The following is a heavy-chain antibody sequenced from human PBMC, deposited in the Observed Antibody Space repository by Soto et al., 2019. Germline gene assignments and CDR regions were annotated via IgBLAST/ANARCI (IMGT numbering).Heavy chain of an antibody. V-gene: IGHV4-4*02. CDR3: ARDALARTRGWGFDP. J-gene: IGHJ5*02. CDR2: IYHSGST. Sequence: SETLSLTCAVSSGSISSSNWWSWVRQPPGKGLEWIGEIYHSGSTNYNPSLKSRVTISVDKSKNQFSLKLSSVTAADTAVYYCARDALARTRGWGFDPWGQGTLVTVSS. CDR1: SGSISSSNW. D-gene: IGHD1-26*01.